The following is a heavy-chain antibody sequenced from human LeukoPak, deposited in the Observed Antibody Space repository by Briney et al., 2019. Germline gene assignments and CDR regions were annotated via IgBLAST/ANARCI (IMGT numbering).Heavy chain of an antibody. D-gene: IGHD2-8*02. V-gene: IGHV3-23*01. CDR3: ATYRQVLFES. Sequence: PGGSLRLSCAASGFTFSSYGMSWVRQAPGKGLEWVSSIFPSGGEIHYADSVRGRFTISRDNSKSTLSLQMNSLRAEDTAIYYCATYRQVLFESWGQGTLVTVSS. CDR2: IFPSGGEI. CDR1: GFTFSSYG. J-gene: IGHJ4*02.